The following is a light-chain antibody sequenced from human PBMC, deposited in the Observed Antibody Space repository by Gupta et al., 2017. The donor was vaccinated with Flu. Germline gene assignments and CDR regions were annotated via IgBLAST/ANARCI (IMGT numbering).Light chain of an antibody. CDR3: CSYAGSSTWV. V-gene: IGLV2-23*01. Sequence: QPSLTQPASVSGPPGQSITISCTGTSSDVGSYNLVSWYQQHPGKAPKLMIYEGSKRPSGVSNRFSVSKSGNTASLTISGLQADDDADYYCCSYAGSSTWVFGGGTKLTVL. CDR1: SSDVGSYNL. CDR2: EGS. J-gene: IGLJ3*02.